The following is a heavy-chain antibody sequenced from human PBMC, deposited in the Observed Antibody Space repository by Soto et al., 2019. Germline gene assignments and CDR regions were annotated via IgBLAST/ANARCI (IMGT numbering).Heavy chain of an antibody. D-gene: IGHD1-26*01. CDR1: GYSFNTYG. CDR2: IRAYNGNT. V-gene: IGHV1-18*01. J-gene: IGHJ6*02. CDR3: ARDSRSGSYYYYYGFDV. Sequence: ASVKVSCKDSGYSFNTYGIFWVRQAPGQGLEWMGWIRAYNGNTNYAQKLQGRVTMTTDTSTSTAYMELRSLRSDDTAVYYCARDSRSGSYYYYYGFDVWGQGTTVTVSS.